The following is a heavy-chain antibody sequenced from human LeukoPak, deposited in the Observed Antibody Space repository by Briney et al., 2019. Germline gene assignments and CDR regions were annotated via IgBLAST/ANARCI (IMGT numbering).Heavy chain of an antibody. CDR1: SGSISSSDYY. CDR3: ARLTTGFCSGGSCYSDHYYFYMDV. J-gene: IGHJ6*03. CDR2: IYYRGLA. V-gene: IGHV4-39*01. D-gene: IGHD2-15*01. Sequence: SETLSLXCTVSSGSISSSDYYWGWIRQPPGKGLEWIGTIYYRGLAYYSPSLKSRVTISVDTSKSQFSLKHNSLTAADTAVYYCARLTTGFCSGGSCYSDHYYFYMDVWAKGTTVTVSS.